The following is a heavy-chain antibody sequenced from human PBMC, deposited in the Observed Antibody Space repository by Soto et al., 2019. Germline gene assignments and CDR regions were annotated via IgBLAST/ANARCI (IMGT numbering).Heavy chain of an antibody. CDR1: GGSISSSSYY. CDR2: IYYSGST. J-gene: IGHJ4*02. V-gene: IGHV4-39*01. Sequence: QLQLQESGPGLVKPSETLSLTCTVSGGSISSSSYYWGWIRQPPGKGLEWIGSIYYSGSTHYKPSLMSPVTISADTSKNQSPLKMSSVTAADTAVYYCVSNYDVRGWYSNYWGQGTLVTVYS. D-gene: IGHD3-10*02. CDR3: VSNYDVRGWYSNY.